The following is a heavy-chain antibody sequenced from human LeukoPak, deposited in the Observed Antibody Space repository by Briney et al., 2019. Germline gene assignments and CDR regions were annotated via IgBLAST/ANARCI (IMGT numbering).Heavy chain of an antibody. CDR3: AKDRPNYYGSNGHYYRRDGDY. J-gene: IGHJ4*02. V-gene: IGHV3-23*01. CDR1: GFTFSIYA. D-gene: IGHD3-22*01. Sequence: GGSLRLSCAASGFTFSIYAMSWVRQAPGKGLQWVSSITSSGDGTYYADSVKGRFTIPGDNSENMLYLQMNSLRVEDTAVYFCAKDRPNYYGSNGHYYRRDGDYWGQGTLVTVSS. CDR2: ITSSGDGT.